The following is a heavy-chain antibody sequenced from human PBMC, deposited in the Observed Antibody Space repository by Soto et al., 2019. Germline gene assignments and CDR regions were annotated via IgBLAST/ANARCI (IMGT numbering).Heavy chain of an antibody. CDR2: IYYDASEK. V-gene: IGHV3-33*01. Sequence: VQVVESGGGVVQPGRSLRLSCASSGFTFSNYGMLWVRQAPGKGLEWVTVIYYDASEKYYADSVKGRFTISRDNSKNSFFLQMDSLRAEDTAVFYCARSAGKGGLAAPIDHWGQGTLVTVSS. D-gene: IGHD6-13*01. CDR3: ARSAGKGGLAAPIDH. CDR1: GFTFSNYG. J-gene: IGHJ4*02.